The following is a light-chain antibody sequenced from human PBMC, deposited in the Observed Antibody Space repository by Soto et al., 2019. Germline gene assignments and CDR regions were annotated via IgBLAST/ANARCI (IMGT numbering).Light chain of an antibody. CDR2: GAS. CDR1: QSVSSS. J-gene: IGKJ5*01. CDR3: QQYSNWPLIT. Sequence: EIVMTQSPATLSVSPGERATLSCRASQSVSSSLAWYQQKRGQAPRLLIYGASTRATGLPARFSGSGSGTEFTLTISSLQSEDFAVYYCQQYSNWPLITFGQGTRLEIK. V-gene: IGKV3-15*01.